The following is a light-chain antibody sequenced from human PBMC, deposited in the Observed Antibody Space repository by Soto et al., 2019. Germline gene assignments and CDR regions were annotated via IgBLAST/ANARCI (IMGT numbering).Light chain of an antibody. V-gene: IGKV1-39*01. CDR2: TAS. CDR3: QQSYKTPQT. J-gene: IGKJ1*01. Sequence: DIQITQSRSTLSGSVGDRVTITCRASQTISSWLAWYQQKPGRPPKLLIYTASTLPSGVPSRFSGSRPGTNFTLTINSLQPEDFATYYCQQSYKTPQTFGQGTKVDIK. CDR1: QTISSW.